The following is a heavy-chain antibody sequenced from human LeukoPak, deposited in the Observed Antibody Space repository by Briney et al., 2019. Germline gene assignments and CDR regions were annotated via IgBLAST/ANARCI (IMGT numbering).Heavy chain of an antibody. CDR3: AVERGGCSAVTCYAFNH. V-gene: IGHV3-15*01. D-gene: IGHD2-15*01. J-gene: IGHJ4*02. CDR1: GFSFGDGW. Sequence: GGSLRLSCAGSGFSFGDGWMGWVRQAPGKGLEWVGRIKSKVDGGTTDYAAPVKGRFTISRDDSQNKLFLQMNSLEIGDTAVYYCAVERGGCSAVTCYAFNHWGQGTLVTVSS. CDR2: IKSKVDGGTT.